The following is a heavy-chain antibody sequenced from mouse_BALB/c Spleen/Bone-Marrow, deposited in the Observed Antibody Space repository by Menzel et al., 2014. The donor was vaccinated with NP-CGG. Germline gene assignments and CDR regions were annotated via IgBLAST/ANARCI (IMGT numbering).Heavy chain of an antibody. D-gene: IGHD1-1*01. V-gene: IGHV2-9*02. J-gene: IGHJ1*01. CDR1: GFSLTSYG. Sequence: VMLVESGPGLVSPSQSLSIPCTVSGFSLTSYGLHWVRQPPGKGLEWLGLIWAGGSTNYNSALMSRLSISKDNSKSQVFLKMNSLQTDDTAMYYCARKDYGSRGGYFDVWGAGTTVTVSS. CDR2: IWAGGST. CDR3: ARKDYGSRGGYFDV.